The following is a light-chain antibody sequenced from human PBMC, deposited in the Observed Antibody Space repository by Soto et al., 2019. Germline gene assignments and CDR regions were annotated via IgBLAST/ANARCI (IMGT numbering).Light chain of an antibody. CDR2: GAS. J-gene: IGKJ1*01. CDR3: QQYGSSPRT. V-gene: IGKV3-20*01. Sequence: EIVLTQSPGTLSLSPGERATLSCRASQSVSSSYLAWYQQKPGQAPDLLIYGASSRATGIPDRFSGSGSGTDFTLTISRLEPEDFAVYYCQQYGSSPRTFGQGTKVDIK. CDR1: QSVSSSY.